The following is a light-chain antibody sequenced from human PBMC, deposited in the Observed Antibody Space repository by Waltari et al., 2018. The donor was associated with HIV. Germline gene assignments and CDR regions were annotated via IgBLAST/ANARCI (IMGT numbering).Light chain of an antibody. CDR3: MQALQTPIT. J-gene: IGKJ5*01. V-gene: IGKV2-28*01. CDR2: LGS. Sequence: DIVMTQSPLPLSATPGEPASISCSSRQSLLKSNGYNHLDWYLQKPGQSPQLLIYLGSNRASGVPDRFSGSGSGTDFTLKISRVEAEDVGVYYCMQALQTPITFGQGTRLEIK. CDR1: QSLLKSNGYNH.